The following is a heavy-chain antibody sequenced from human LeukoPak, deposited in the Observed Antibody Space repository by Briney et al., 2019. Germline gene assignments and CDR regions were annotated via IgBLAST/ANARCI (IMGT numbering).Heavy chain of an antibody. V-gene: IGHV4-59*01. D-gene: IGHD2-2*01. CDR3: AAIGYCSSTSCPFDY. CDR2: IYYSGST. J-gene: IGHJ4*02. Sequence: SETLSLTCTVSGGCISSYYWSWIRQPPGKGLEWIGYIYYSGSTNYNPSLKSRVTISVDTSKNQFSLKLSSVTAADTAVYYCAAIGYCSSTSCPFDYWGQGTLVTVSS. CDR1: GGCISSYY.